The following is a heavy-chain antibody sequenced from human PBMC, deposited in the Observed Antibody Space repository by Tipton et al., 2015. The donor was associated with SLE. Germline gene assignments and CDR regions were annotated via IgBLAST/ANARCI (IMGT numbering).Heavy chain of an antibody. D-gene: IGHD2-15*01. CDR2: ISAYNGNR. CDR3: AVACSSNICRRGRRLGWVDP. CDR1: GYTFTSYG. V-gene: IGHV1-18*01. Sequence: QSGPEVKKPGASVKVSCKASGYTFTSYGITWVRQAPGQGLEWMGWISAYNGNRDYAQKLQGRVTMTTDTSTSTAYMELRSLRSEDTAVYYCAVACSSNICRRGRRLGWVDPWGQGTLVTVSS. J-gene: IGHJ5*02.